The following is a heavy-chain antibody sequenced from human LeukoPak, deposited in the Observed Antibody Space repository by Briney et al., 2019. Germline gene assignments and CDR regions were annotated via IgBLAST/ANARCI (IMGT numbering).Heavy chain of an antibody. D-gene: IGHD6-13*01. V-gene: IGHV3-23*01. CDR3: ANAAGKYYYYGMDV. CDR1: GFTFSSYA. CDR2: ISGSGGST. Sequence: GGSLRLSCAAPGFTFSSYAMSWVRQAPGKGLEWVSAISGSGGSTYYADSVKGRFTISRDNSKNTLYLQMNSLRAEDTAVYYCANAAGKYYYYGMDVWGQGTTVTVSS. J-gene: IGHJ6*02.